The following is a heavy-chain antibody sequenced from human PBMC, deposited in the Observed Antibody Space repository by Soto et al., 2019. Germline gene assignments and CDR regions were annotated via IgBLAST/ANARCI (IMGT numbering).Heavy chain of an antibody. CDR1: GFTVSSNY. V-gene: IGHV3-53*05. Sequence: PGGSLRLSCAASGFTVSSNYMSWVRQAPGKGLEWVSVIYSGGSTYYADSVKGRFTISRDNSKNTLYLQMNSLRAEDTAVYYCAKDSLSTIVATITDYYYYMDVWGKGTTVTVSS. CDR2: IYSGGST. CDR3: AKDSLSTIVATITDYYYYMDV. J-gene: IGHJ6*03. D-gene: IGHD5-12*01.